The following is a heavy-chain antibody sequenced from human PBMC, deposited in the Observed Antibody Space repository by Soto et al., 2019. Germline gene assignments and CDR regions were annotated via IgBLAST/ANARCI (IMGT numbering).Heavy chain of an antibody. Sequence: VQLVESGGGSVQPGGSLRLSCAASGFTYSDFWLHWVRQTPGKGLVWVSRIKGDAVTTSYADSVKGRFTTSRDNAKNTVYLQMDSLRDEDTAVYYCARGAKGAYYVDVWGKGTTVTVSS. J-gene: IGHJ6*03. V-gene: IGHV3-74*01. D-gene: IGHD2-21*01. CDR3: ARGAKGAYYVDV. CDR1: GFTYSDFW. CDR2: IKGDAVTT.